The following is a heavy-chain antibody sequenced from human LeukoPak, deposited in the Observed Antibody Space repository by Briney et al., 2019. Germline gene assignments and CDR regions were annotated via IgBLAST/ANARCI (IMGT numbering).Heavy chain of an antibody. CDR2: IIPIFGTA. V-gene: IGHV1-69*13. Sequence: SVKVSCKASGGTFSSYAISWVRQAPGQGLEWMGGIIPIFGTASYAQKFQGRVTITADESTSTAYMELSSLRSEDTAVYYCAILFQEGIAGGDYWGQGTLVTVSS. CDR3: AILFQEGIAGGDY. J-gene: IGHJ4*02. CDR1: GGTFSSYA. D-gene: IGHD1-14*01.